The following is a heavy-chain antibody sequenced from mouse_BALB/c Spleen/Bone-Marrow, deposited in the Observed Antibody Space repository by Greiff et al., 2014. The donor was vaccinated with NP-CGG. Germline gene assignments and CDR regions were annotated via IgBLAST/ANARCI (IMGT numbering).Heavy chain of an antibody. J-gene: IGHJ2*01. CDR3: ARNFYGSSYFDY. CDR2: ISTYSGNT. Sequence: VKLLESGPELVRPGVSVKLSCKGSGYTFTAYAKHWVKQSHAKSLEWIGLISTYSGNTHYNQNFKGKATMTVDKSSSTAYMEIARFTAEDTAIYYCARNFYGSSYFDYWGQGTTLTVSS. CDR1: GYTFTAYA. D-gene: IGHD1-1*01. V-gene: IGHV1-67*01.